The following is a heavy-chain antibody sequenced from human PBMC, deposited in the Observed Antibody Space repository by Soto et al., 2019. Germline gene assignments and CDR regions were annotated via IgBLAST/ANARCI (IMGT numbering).Heavy chain of an antibody. J-gene: IGHJ5*02. D-gene: IGHD3-3*01. Sequence: PSETLSVTCTVSGGSISSGDYYWSWIRQPPGKGLEWIGYIYYSGSTYYNPSLKSRVTISIDTSKNQFSLKLSSVTAADTAVYYCARTYYDFWSGYWRWFDPWGQGTLVTVSS. V-gene: IGHV4-30-4*02. CDR1: GGSISSGDYY. CDR3: ARTYYDFWSGYWRWFDP. CDR2: IYYSGST.